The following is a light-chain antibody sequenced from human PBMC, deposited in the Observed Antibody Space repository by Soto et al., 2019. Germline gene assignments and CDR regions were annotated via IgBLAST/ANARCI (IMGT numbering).Light chain of an antibody. CDR3: QQRSNWPLT. J-gene: IGKJ4*01. CDR2: SAS. V-gene: IGKV3-11*01. Sequence: EIVMTQSPATLSVSPGERATLSCRASQSISSNLAWYQQKPGQAPSLLIYSASTRATGIPARFSGSGTGTDFTLTISSLEPEDFAVYYCQQRSNWPLTFGGGTKVDIK. CDR1: QSISSN.